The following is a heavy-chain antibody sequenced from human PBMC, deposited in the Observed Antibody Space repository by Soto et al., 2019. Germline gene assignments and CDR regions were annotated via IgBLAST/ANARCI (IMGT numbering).Heavy chain of an antibody. CDR1: GFTFSSYG. D-gene: IGHD2-2*01. Sequence: QVHLVESGGGVVQPGRSLRLSCAASGFTFSSYGMLWVRQAPGKGLEWVALIWYNGSKKYYGESVKGRFTIFRDNSENTLYLEMSSLRVEDTGVYYCARQLAVPYAAYAMDVWGQGTTVTVSS. CDR3: ARQLAVPYAAYAMDV. V-gene: IGHV3-33*03. J-gene: IGHJ6*02. CDR2: IWYNGSKK.